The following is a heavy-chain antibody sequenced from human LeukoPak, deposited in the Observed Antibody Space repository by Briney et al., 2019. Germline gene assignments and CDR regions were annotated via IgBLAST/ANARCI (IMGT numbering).Heavy chain of an antibody. Sequence: GGSLRLSCAASGFTFSSYSMNWIRQAPGKGLEWVSSISSSSCYIYYADSVKGRFTISRDNAKNSLYLQMNSLRAEDTAVYYCARDVVVTEIDYWGQGTLVTVSS. V-gene: IGHV3-21*01. CDR2: ISSSSCYI. D-gene: IGHD2-21*02. CDR3: ARDVVVTEIDY. CDR1: GFTFSSYS. J-gene: IGHJ4*02.